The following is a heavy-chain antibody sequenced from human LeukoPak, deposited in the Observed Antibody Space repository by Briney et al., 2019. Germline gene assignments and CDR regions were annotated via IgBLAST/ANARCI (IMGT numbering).Heavy chain of an antibody. CDR1: GGSISSSSYY. V-gene: IGHV4-39*07. D-gene: IGHD2-21*02. CDR2: INHSGST. J-gene: IGHJ6*02. Sequence: PSETLSLTCTVSGGSISSSSYYWGWIRQPPGKGLEWIGEINHSGSTNYNPSLKSRVTISVDTSKNQFSLKLSSVTAADTAVYYCARGGSQHIVVVTAINNYGMDVWGQGTTVTVSS. CDR3: ARGGSQHIVVVTAINNYGMDV.